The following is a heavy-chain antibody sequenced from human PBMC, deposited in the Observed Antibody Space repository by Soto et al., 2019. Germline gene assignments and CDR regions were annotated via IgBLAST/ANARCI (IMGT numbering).Heavy chain of an antibody. CDR3: ARDDDYSDNGIDY. CDR2: ILSDGSAE. Sequence: QVQLVESGGGVVQPGRSLKLSCEATGFSFSRHGMHWVRQAPGKGLEWLAVILSDGSAEEYAGSVQGRFTISRDNSKNVLYLEMNNLRAEDTSVYYCARDDDYSDNGIDYWGRGVLVTVSS. J-gene: IGHJ4*02. CDR1: GFSFSRHG. V-gene: IGHV3-33*01. D-gene: IGHD4-17*01.